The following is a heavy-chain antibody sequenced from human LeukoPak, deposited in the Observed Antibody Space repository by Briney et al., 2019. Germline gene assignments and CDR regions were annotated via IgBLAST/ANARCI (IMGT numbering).Heavy chain of an antibody. D-gene: IGHD4/OR15-4a*01. CDR2: INHSGST. V-gene: IGHV4-34*01. Sequence: SETLSLTCAVYGGSFSGYYWSWIRQPPGKGLEWIGEINHSGSTNYNPSLKSRVTISVDTSKNQFSLKLSSVTAADTAVYYCARGPDQGLLSYYYYYGMDVWGQGTTVTVSS. J-gene: IGHJ6*02. CDR3: ARGPDQGLLSYYYYYGMDV. CDR1: GGSFSGYY.